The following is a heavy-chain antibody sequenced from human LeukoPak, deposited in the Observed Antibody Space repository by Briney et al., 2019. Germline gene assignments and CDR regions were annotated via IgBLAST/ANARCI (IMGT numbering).Heavy chain of an antibody. CDR3: ARGGELLRPADY. D-gene: IGHD1-26*01. Sequence: GKSLRLSCAASGFTFSDYGMHWVRQAPGKGLDWVAVIWNDGSNKLQADFVKGRFTISRDNSKNTLYLQMNSLRVEDTAVYYCARGGELLRPADYWGQGTLVTVSS. CDR1: GFTFSDYG. CDR2: IWNDGSNK. V-gene: IGHV3-33*01. J-gene: IGHJ4*02.